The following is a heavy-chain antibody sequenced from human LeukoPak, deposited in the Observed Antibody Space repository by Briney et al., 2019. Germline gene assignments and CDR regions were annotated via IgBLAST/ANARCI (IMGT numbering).Heavy chain of an antibody. V-gene: IGHV3-21*06. CDR1: GFTFSSYS. CDR3: ARGGLTIFGVVKSPSSHHTGRIDY. J-gene: IGHJ4*02. Sequence: GGSLRLSCAASGFTFSSYSMNWVRQAPGKGLEWVSSISSTSTYIYYADSMKGRFIISRDNARNSLYLEMNSLRAEDTAVYYCARGGLTIFGVVKSPSSHHTGRIDYWGQGTLVTVSS. CDR2: ISSTSTYI. D-gene: IGHD3-3*01.